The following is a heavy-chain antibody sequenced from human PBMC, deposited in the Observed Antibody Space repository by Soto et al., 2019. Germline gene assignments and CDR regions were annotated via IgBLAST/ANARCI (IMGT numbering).Heavy chain of an antibody. D-gene: IGHD3-16*01. CDR2: TYHSGNT. J-gene: IGHJ3*02. CDR3: ATWGSTAFDI. V-gene: IGHV4-4*02. Sequence: QLQESGPGLVEPSGTLSLTCAVSRGSMSSSDWWCWVRQAPGKGLEWLGETYHSGNTNYNPSLKSRVTLSVDNSKNQFSLTLTSVTAADTGVYYCATWGSTAFDIWGQETMVTVSS. CDR1: RGSMSSSDW.